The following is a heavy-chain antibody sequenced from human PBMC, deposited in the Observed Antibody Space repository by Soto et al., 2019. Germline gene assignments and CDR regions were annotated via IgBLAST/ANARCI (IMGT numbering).Heavy chain of an antibody. Sequence: ASVKVSCKASGYTFTSCGISWVRQAPGQGLEWMGWISAYNGNTNYAQKLQGRVTMTTDTSTSTAYMELRSLRSDDTAVYYCARERRYFDWSPTPDAFDIWGQGTMVTVSS. CDR2: ISAYNGNT. CDR1: GYTFTSCG. CDR3: ARERRYFDWSPTPDAFDI. J-gene: IGHJ3*02. V-gene: IGHV1-18*04. D-gene: IGHD3-9*01.